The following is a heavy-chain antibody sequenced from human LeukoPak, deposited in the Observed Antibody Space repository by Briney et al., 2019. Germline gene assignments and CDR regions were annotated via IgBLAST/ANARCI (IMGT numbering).Heavy chain of an antibody. CDR3: TAGTGRSDFDY. Sequence: PGGSLRLSCAASGFTFSNAWMSWVRQAPGRGLEWVGRIKRKGDDGTIDYAAPVKGRLSISRDDSKNTLYQQMNSLKSEDTAVYYCTAGTGRSDFDYWGQGTLVTVSS. V-gene: IGHV3-15*01. D-gene: IGHD3/OR15-3a*01. CDR2: IKRKGDDGTI. J-gene: IGHJ4*02. CDR1: GFTFSNAW.